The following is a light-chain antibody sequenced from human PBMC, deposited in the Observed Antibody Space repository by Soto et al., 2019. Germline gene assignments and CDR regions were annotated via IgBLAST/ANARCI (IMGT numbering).Light chain of an antibody. Sequence: SYELTQPPSVSVAPGETARITCGGNNIGRKSVHWYHQKPGQAPVLVIYYDSDRPSGIPERFSGSSSGNTATLTITRVEAGDEPANTGRVGAGKGDHPVFAGGPNLT. V-gene: IGLV3-21*01. CDR3: RVGAGKGDHPV. CDR1: NIGRKS. J-gene: IGLJ2*01. CDR2: YDS.